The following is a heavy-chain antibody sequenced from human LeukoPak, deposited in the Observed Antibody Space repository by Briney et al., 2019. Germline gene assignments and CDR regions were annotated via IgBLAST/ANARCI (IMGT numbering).Heavy chain of an antibody. V-gene: IGHV1-46*01. Sequence: ASVKVSCKASGYTFTSYYMHWVRQAPGQGLEWMGIINPSGGSTSYAQKFQGRVTITADESTSTAYMELSSLRSEDTAVYYCAREGDGYNSAIDYWGQGTLVTVSS. D-gene: IGHD5-24*01. CDR3: AREGDGYNSAIDY. J-gene: IGHJ4*02. CDR1: GYTFTSYY. CDR2: INPSGGST.